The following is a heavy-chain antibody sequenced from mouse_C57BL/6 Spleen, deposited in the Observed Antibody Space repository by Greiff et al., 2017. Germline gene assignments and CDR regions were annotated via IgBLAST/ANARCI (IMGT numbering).Heavy chain of an antibody. V-gene: IGHV5-17*01. CDR2: ISSGSSTI. CDR1: GFTFSDYG. CDR3: ARDCDGAMDY. D-gene: IGHD2-13*01. J-gene: IGHJ4*01. Sequence: EVKVVESGGGLVKPGGSLKLSCAASGFTFSDYGMHWVRQAPEKGLEWVAYISSGSSTIYYADTVKGRFTISRDNAKNTLFLQMTSLSSEDTAMYYCARDCDGAMDYWGQGTSVTVSS.